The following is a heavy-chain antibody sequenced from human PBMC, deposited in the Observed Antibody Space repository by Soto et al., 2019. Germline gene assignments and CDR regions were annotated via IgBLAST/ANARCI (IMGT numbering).Heavy chain of an antibody. D-gene: IGHD6-19*01. CDR3: ARSSFHSSGWLPGVNWFDP. CDR1: GFTFSSYA. J-gene: IGHJ5*02. V-gene: IGHV3-30*14. Sequence: GGSLRLSCAASGFTFSSYAMHWVRQAPGKGLEWVAVISYDGSNKYYADSVKGRFTISRDNSKNSLYLQMNSLRAEDTAVYYCARSSFHSSGWLPGVNWFDPWGQGTLVTVSS. CDR2: ISYDGSNK.